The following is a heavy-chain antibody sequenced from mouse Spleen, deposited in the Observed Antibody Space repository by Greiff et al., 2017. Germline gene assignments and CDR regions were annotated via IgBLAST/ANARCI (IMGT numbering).Heavy chain of an antibody. CDR2: IYPRSGNT. V-gene: IGHV1-81*01. CDR3: TRYGNPYAMDY. D-gene: IGHD1-1*01. Sequence: VQLQQSGAELARPGASVKLSCKASGYTFTSYGISWVKQRTGQGLEWIGEIYPRSGNTYYNEKFKGKATLTADKSSSTAYMELRSLTSEDSAVYYCTRYGNPYAMDYWGQGTSVTVSS. CDR1: GYTFTSYG. J-gene: IGHJ4*01.